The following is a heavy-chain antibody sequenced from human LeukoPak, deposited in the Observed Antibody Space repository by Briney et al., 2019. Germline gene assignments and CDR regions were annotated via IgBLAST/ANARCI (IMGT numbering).Heavy chain of an antibody. J-gene: IGHJ4*02. CDR2: IIPIFGTA. D-gene: IGHD3-10*01. CDR1: GGTFSSYA. Sequence: SVKVSCKASGGTFSSYAISWVRQAPGQGLEWMGGIIPIFGTANYAQKFQGRVTITADESTSTAYMELSSLRSEDTAVYYCARDRDDQYYFDYWGQGTLVTVSS. CDR3: ARDRDDQYYFDY. V-gene: IGHV1-69*13.